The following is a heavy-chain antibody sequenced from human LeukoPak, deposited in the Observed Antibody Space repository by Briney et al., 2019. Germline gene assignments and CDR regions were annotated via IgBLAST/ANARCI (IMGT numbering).Heavy chain of an antibody. CDR2: ISGSGGST. CDR1: GFIYHSYA. CDR3: AKPPVGSSSKSYYYGLDV. D-gene: IGHD6-6*01. Sequence: PGGSLRLSCTASGFIYHSYAMNWVRQAPGKGLEWVAAISGSGGSTAYADSVKGRFTISRDNSKNTLYLQMSSLRAEDTAVYYCAKPPVGSSSKSYYYGLDVWGQGTTVTVSS. J-gene: IGHJ6*02. V-gene: IGHV3-23*01.